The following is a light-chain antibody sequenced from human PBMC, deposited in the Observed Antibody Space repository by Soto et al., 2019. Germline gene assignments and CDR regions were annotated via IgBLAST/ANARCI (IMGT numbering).Light chain of an antibody. Sequence: QSALTQPASVSGSPGQSITISCTGSNNDVGAYNYVSWYQQHPGKAPKLIIYEVNNQPSGVSHRFSGSKSGNTASLTISGLQADDEADYYCASYTIRSTRVFGGGTKLTVL. CDR1: NNDVGAYNY. V-gene: IGLV2-14*01. J-gene: IGLJ3*02. CDR2: EVN. CDR3: ASYTIRSTRV.